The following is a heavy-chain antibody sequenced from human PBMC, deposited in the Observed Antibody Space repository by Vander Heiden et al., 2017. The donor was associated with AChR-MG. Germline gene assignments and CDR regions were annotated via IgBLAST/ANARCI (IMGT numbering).Heavy chain of an antibody. Sequence: QVQLVQSGPEVKKPGSSVKVSCKASGGTLISYAIAWVRQAPGQGLEWMGGIIPIFGTPKYAQKFQGRVTITADESPSTIYMELSSLRSEDTAVYYCARPYSGSHLGVMDAFDIWGQGTMVTVSS. D-gene: IGHD1-26*01. CDR1: GGTLISYA. J-gene: IGHJ3*02. CDR2: IIPIFGTP. V-gene: IGHV1-69*01. CDR3: ARPYSGSHLGVMDAFDI.